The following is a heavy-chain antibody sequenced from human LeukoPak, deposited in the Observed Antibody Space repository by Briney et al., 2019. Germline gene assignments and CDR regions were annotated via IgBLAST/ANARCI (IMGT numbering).Heavy chain of an antibody. CDR2: IYYSGST. CDR3: ARDYGGNSLYYYMDV. D-gene: IGHD4-23*01. V-gene: IGHV4-39*07. CDR1: GGSISSSSYY. Sequence: SETLSLTCTVSGGSISSSSYYWGWIRQPPGKGLEWIGSIYYSGSTYYNPSLKSRVTISVDTSKNQFSLKLSSVTAADTAVYYCARDYGGNSLYYYMDVWGKGTTVTVSS. J-gene: IGHJ6*03.